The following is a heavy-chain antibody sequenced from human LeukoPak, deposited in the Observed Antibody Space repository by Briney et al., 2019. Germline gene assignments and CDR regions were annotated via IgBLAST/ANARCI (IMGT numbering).Heavy chain of an antibody. J-gene: IGHJ4*02. D-gene: IGHD5-18*01. CDR1: GFTFSDYW. CDR2: INSDGSST. CDR3: ASAIQLWSYIDY. V-gene: IGHV3-74*01. Sequence: GGSLRLSCAASGFTFSDYWMHWVRQAPGKGLVWVSRINSDGSSTSYADSVKGRFIVSRDNAKNTLYLQMNSLRAEDTAVYYCASAIQLWSYIDYWGQGTLVTVS.